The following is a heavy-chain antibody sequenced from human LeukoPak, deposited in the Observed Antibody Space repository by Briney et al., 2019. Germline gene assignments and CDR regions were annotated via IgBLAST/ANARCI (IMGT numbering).Heavy chain of an antibody. CDR2: INSDGRST. J-gene: IGHJ3*02. V-gene: IGHV3-74*01. CDR3: ARRCSEDICEAAEAFNI. Sequence: GGSLRLSCAASGFTFSSYWMYWVRQAPGKGLVWVSRINSDGRSTSYADSVKGRFTISRDNAKNTLYLQMNSLRAEDTAVYYYARRCSEDICEAAEAFNIWGQGTMVTVSS. CDR1: GFTFSSYW. D-gene: IGHD2-15*01.